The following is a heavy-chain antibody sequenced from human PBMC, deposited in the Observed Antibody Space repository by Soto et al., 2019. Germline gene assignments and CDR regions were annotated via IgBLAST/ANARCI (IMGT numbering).Heavy chain of an antibody. CDR3: AKDSNWNYVEYFDY. CDR1: GFTFRDYY. CDR2: ISYDGSNK. J-gene: IGHJ4*02. Sequence: GGSLRLSYAASGFTFRDYYMSWIRQAPGKGLEWVALISYDGSNKYYADSVKGRFTISRDNSKNTLYLQMNSLRAEDTAVYYCAKDSNWNYVEYFDYWGQGTLVTVSS. V-gene: IGHV3-30*18. D-gene: IGHD1-7*01.